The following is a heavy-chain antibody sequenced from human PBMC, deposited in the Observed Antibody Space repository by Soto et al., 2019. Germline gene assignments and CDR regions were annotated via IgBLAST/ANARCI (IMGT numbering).Heavy chain of an antibody. V-gene: IGHV3-73*02. CDR2: IKTRSYHYAT. Sequence: EVQLVESGGGLVQPGGSVIISCAASGFTFSGSAIHWVRQASGKGLEWLGRIKTRSYHYATAYTASLKGRFTISRDDSKTTAYLQMNSLKTEDTAVYFCSRLWAGGDDRDSPPYYLDSWGQGTLVTVSS. CDR1: GFTFSGSA. J-gene: IGHJ4*02. CDR3: SRLWAGGDDRDSPPYYLDS. D-gene: IGHD3-16*01.